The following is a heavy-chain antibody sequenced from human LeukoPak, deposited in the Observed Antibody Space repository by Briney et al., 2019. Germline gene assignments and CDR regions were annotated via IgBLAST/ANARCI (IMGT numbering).Heavy chain of an antibody. CDR1: GFTFSSYW. V-gene: IGHV3-48*02. CDR2: ISSSSSTI. D-gene: IGHD6-19*01. J-gene: IGHJ4*02. Sequence: GGSLRLSCAASGFTFSSYWMNWVRQAPGKGLGWVSYISSSSSTIYYADSVKGRFTISRDNAKNSLYLQMNSLRDEDTAVYYCARDSGYSSGWYSVDFDYWGQGTLVTVSS. CDR3: ARDSGYSSGWYSVDFDY.